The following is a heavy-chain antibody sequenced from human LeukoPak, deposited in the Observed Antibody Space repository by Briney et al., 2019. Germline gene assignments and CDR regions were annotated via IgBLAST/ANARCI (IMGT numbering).Heavy chain of an antibody. D-gene: IGHD2-8*01. CDR3: ATRGTKYYYYGLDV. Sequence: PSQTLSLTCTVSGGSISSYYWSWIRQPPGKGLEWIGYIYYSGTTDYNPSLKSRVTISVDTSKNQFSLKLSSVTAADTAVYYCATRGTKYYYYGLDVWGQGTTVTVSS. CDR1: GGSISSYY. J-gene: IGHJ6*02. CDR2: IYYSGTT. V-gene: IGHV4-59*01.